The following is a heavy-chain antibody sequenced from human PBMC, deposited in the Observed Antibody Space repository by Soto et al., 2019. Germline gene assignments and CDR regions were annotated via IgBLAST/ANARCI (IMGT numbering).Heavy chain of an antibody. J-gene: IGHJ6*02. D-gene: IGHD1-7*01. Sequence: SETLSLTCAVYGGSFSCYYWSWIRQPPGKGLEWIGEINHSGSTYYNPSLKSRVTISVDRSKNQFSLKLSSVTAADTAVYYCARGRITGTTYYYYGMDVWGQGTTVTVSS. CDR2: INHSGST. CDR3: ARGRITGTTYYYYGMDV. CDR1: GGSFSCYY. V-gene: IGHV4-34*01.